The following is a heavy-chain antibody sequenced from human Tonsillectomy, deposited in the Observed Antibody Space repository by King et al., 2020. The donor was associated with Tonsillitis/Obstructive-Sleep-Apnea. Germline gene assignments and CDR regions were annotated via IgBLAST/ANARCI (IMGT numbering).Heavy chain of an antibody. D-gene: IGHD3-22*01. V-gene: IGHV4-34*01. CDR2: INHTGST. CDR3: ATSFYDSSGFHFDY. Sequence: VQLQQWGAGLLKPSETLSLTCAVYGGSFSGYYWSWIRQPPGKGLEWIGEINHTGSTNNNPSLKSRVTISIDTSKNQFSLKLSSVTAADTSVYYCATSFYDSSGFHFDYWGQGTLVTVSS. CDR1: GGSFSGYY. J-gene: IGHJ4*02.